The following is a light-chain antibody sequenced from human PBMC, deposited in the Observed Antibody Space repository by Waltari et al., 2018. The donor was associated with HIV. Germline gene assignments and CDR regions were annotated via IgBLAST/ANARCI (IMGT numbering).Light chain of an antibody. CDR2: DNN. Sequence: QKFTISCSGGSSNIGKNYVSWYQQLPGTAPKLLIYDNNERPSGIPDRFAGSKSGTSATLGITGLQTGDEADYYCATWDDALSAGVFGGGTRLTVL. CDR1: SSNIGKNY. V-gene: IGLV1-51*01. CDR3: ATWDDALSAGV. J-gene: IGLJ2*01.